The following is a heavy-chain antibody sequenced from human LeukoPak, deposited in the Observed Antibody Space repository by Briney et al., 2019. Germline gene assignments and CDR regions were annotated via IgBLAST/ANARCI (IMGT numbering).Heavy chain of an antibody. CDR1: GFTFSTYW. CDR3: ARDSHWAFDY. CDR2: IKYDGGKK. V-gene: IGHV3-7*01. J-gene: IGHJ4*02. D-gene: IGHD7-27*01. Sequence: GGSLRLSCTGSGFTFSTYWMSWVRQAPGRGLEWLATIKYDGGKKSYLDSLKGRFTISRDNAKNSMYLQMNSLRVEDTAVYYCARDSHWAFDYWGQGTLVTVSS.